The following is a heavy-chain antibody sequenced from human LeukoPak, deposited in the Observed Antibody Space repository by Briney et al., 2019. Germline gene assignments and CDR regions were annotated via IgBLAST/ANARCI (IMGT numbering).Heavy chain of an antibody. CDR3: ARSYGSGSYYNY. Sequence: PSETLSLTCAVSGGSISSGGYSWSWIRQPPGKGLEWIGYIYHSGSTYYNPSLKSRVTISVDTSKNQFSLKLSSVTAADTAVYYCARSYGSGSYYNYWGQGTLVTVSS. V-gene: IGHV4-30-2*01. D-gene: IGHD3-10*01. CDR2: IYHSGST. CDR1: GGSISSGGYS. J-gene: IGHJ4*02.